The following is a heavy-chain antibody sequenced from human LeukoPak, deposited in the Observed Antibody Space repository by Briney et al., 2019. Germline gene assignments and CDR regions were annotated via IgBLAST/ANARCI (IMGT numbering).Heavy chain of an antibody. CDR1: GLTFRTTW. D-gene: IGHD1-7*01. Sequence: HPGGSLRLSCATSGLTFRTTWVHWVRQAPGKGLMWVSCMNGEGTTIDYADSVKGRFTVSRDYAKNTLFLQMNNLRTEDTALYFCATARNFRFEYWGQGSLVIVSA. J-gene: IGHJ4*02. V-gene: IGHV3-74*01. CDR2: MNGEGTTI. CDR3: ATARNFRFEY.